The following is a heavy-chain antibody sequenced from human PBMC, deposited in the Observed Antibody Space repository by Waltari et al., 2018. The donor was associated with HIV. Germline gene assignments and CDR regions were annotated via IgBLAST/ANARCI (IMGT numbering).Heavy chain of an antibody. V-gene: IGHV3-74*01. CDR3: ARSLYYEFWSAYPPDY. J-gene: IGHJ4*02. D-gene: IGHD3-3*01. Sequence: EVKLVESGGRLVQPRGSLRLSCVASGFTFSSYWLPGVRQAPGKGLVWHSRVSRDGSSKGYAAAVKVQFTISRHSAKNSLFLQTDGLRVEDTAVYVCARSLYYEFWSAYPPDYWGEGTRVTVSS. CDR2: VSRDGSSK. CDR1: GFTFSSYW.